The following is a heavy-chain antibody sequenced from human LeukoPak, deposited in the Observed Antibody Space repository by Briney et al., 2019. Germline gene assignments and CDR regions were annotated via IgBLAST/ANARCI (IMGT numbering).Heavy chain of an antibody. J-gene: IGHJ4*02. CDR2: ISNTGDT. Sequence: SETLSLTCTVSGGSISIYYWSWIRQPPGKGLEWIGYISNTGDTNCNPSLKSRVAISLDTSKNQSSLQLSSVTAADTAVYFCARYSGGWPYYFDFWGPGALVTVSS. V-gene: IGHV4-4*08. CDR3: ARYSGGWPYYFDF. CDR1: GGSISIYY. D-gene: IGHD6-19*01.